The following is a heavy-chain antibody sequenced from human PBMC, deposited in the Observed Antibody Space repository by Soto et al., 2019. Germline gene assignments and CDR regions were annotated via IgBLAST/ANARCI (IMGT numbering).Heavy chain of an antibody. V-gene: IGHV3-49*01. CDR2: IRSKTYGGTT. D-gene: IGHD2-8*01. CDR3: SRGSVLVLMVYATAYMDV. J-gene: IGHJ6*03. CDR1: GFTFDDYA. Sequence: DVQLVESGGDLVQPGRSLRLSCTASGFTFDDYAVSWFRQAPGRGLEWVGFIRSKTYGGTTEYAASVKGRFTISRDGSKNIAYLQMNSLKIEDTAVYYCSRGSVLVLMVYATAYMDVWGKGTTVTVSS.